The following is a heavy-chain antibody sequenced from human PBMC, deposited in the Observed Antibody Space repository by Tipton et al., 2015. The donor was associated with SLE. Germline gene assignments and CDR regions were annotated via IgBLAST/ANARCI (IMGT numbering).Heavy chain of an antibody. Sequence: SLRLSCVASGFTFSTYALSWVRQAPGRGLEWVSGISSSGDSAYYADFVKGRFTISRDNSQNTLFLQLNSLTDEDTAIYYCGAYYDLWSGFYYYGMDIWGQGTTVTVPS. CDR3: GAYYDLWSGFYYYGMDI. V-gene: IGHV3-23*01. D-gene: IGHD3-3*01. J-gene: IGHJ6*02. CDR1: GFTFSTYA. CDR2: ISSSGDSA.